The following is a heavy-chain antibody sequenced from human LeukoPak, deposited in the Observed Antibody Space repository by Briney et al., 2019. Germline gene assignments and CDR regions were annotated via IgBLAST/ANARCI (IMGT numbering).Heavy chain of an antibody. V-gene: IGHV3-9*01. CDR2: ISWNSGNI. Sequence: GGSLRLSCVASGFIFDDYAMHWVRQTPGKGLEWVSGISWNSGNIDYADSVKGRFTISRDNAKNSLYLQMNSLRAEDTALYYCAKGRGYNYGYIFGYFDYWGQGTLVTVSS. CDR3: AKGRGYNYGYIFGYFDY. CDR1: GFIFDDYA. J-gene: IGHJ4*02. D-gene: IGHD5-18*01.